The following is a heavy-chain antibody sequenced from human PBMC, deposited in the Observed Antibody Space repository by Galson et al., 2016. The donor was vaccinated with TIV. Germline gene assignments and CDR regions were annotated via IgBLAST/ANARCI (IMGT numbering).Heavy chain of an antibody. Sequence: SVKVSCKASGGTFSSYAISWVRQAPGQGLEWMGGIIPIFGTANYAQKFQGRVTITADESTSTAYMELSSLRSEDTAVFYCARSEYSYGKYYYYYYMDVRGKGTRSSSP. J-gene: IGHJ6*03. V-gene: IGHV1-69*13. D-gene: IGHD5-18*01. CDR3: ARSEYSYGKYYYYYYMDV. CDR2: IIPIFGTA. CDR1: GGTFSSYA.